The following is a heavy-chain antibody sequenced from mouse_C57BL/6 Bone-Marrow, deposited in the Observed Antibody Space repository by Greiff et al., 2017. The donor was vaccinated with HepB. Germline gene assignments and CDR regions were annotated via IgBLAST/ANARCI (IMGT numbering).Heavy chain of an antibody. CDR2: ISYDGSN. V-gene: IGHV3-6*01. CDR3: ARREQRYYAMDY. Sequence: EVQLQESGPGLVKPSQSLSLTCSVTGYSITSGYYWNWIRQFPGNKLEWMGYISYDGSNNYNPSLKNRISITRDTSKNQFFLKLNSVTTEDTATYYCARREQRYYAMDYWGQGTSVTVSS. J-gene: IGHJ4*01. CDR1: GYSITSGYY.